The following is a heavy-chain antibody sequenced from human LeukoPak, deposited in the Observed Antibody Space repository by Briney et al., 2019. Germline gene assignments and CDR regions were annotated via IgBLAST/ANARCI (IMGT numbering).Heavy chain of an antibody. CDR1: GVTVDDYA. Sequence: GRSLRLSCVTSGVTVDDYAIHWVRQLPGKGLEWLSGISWNGGNMGYADSVKGRFITSRDNAKNSLYLQMNSLRPEDTAFYFCAKGRNSRSWSGDGMDVWGQGTTVTVSS. CDR3: AKGRNSRSWSGDGMDV. V-gene: IGHV3-9*01. CDR2: ISWNGGNM. D-gene: IGHD2/OR15-2a*01. J-gene: IGHJ6*02.